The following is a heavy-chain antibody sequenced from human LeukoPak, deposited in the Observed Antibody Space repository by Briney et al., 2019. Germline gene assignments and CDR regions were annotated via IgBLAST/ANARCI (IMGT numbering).Heavy chain of an antibody. Sequence: GGSLRLSCAASGFTFSNAWMSWVRQAPGKGLEWVGRIKSKTDGGTTDYAAPVKGRFTISRDDSKNTLYLQMNSLKTEDTAVYYCTTPTPLGAEFDYWGQGTLVTVSS. J-gene: IGHJ4*02. CDR1: GFTFSNAW. CDR2: IKSKTDGGTT. V-gene: IGHV3-15*01. D-gene: IGHD1-14*01. CDR3: TTPTPLGAEFDY.